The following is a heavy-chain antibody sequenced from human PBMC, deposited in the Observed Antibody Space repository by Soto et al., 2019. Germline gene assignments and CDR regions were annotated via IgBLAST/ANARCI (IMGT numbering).Heavy chain of an antibody. D-gene: IGHD6-6*01. CDR2: IYYRGNT. J-gene: IGHJ4*02. CDR3: ARLEGLATSSYYSDY. Sequence: QLQLQESGPGLVKPSETLSLTCSVSGDSINSDNYYWGWIRQPPGQGLEWIGSIYYRGNTYYNPSLKTRVTISLDKSRSQVSLKLNSVTAADAAVYFCARLEGLATSSYYSDYWGQGTLVSVSS. CDR1: GDSINSDNYY. V-gene: IGHV4-39*01.